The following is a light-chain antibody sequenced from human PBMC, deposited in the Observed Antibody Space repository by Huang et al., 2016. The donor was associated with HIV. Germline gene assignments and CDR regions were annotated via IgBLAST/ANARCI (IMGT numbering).Light chain of an antibody. J-gene: IGKJ1*01. CDR3: MQGSDLPT. CDR2: EVS. V-gene: IGKV2-29*02. Sequence: DIVMTQTPLSLSVTPGQPASISCKSSQSLLHGDGKTYLYWYVKKSDQSPQLLSYEVSSRFAGVPERFSGRGSGTDFTLRISRVEAEDVGVYYCMQGSDLPTFGQGTKVEI. CDR1: QSLLHGDGKTY.